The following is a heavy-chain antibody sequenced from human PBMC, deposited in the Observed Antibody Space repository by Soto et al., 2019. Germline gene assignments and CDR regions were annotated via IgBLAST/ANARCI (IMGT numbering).Heavy chain of an antibody. CDR2: ISGSGGST. Sequence: PGGSLRLSCAASGFTFSSYAMSWVRQAPGKGLEWVSTISGSGGSTYYADSVKGRFTISRDNSKNTLYLQMNSLRAEDTAVYYCAKDRTPYCGGDCYSSLFDFWGQGTLVTVSS. CDR3: AKDRTPYCGGDCYSSLFDF. CDR1: GFTFSSYA. D-gene: IGHD2-21*02. V-gene: IGHV3-23*01. J-gene: IGHJ4*02.